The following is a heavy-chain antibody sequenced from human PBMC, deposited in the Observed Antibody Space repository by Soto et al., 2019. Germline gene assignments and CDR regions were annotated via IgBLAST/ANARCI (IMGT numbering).Heavy chain of an antibody. V-gene: IGHV2-5*02. CDR2: IYWDDDE. CDR3: AHKRADCICTYCYHWFDP. Sequence: QITLKESGPTLVKPTQTLTLTCTFSGFSLSTSGVAVGWIRQPPGKALEWLALIYWDDDERYSPSLKTRLANTKDTSKSQVFLTKTNMDPVDTATYYYAHKRADCICTYCYHWFDPWRQGTLVTVSS. D-gene: IGHD2-2*01. J-gene: IGHJ5*02. CDR1: GFSLSTSGVA.